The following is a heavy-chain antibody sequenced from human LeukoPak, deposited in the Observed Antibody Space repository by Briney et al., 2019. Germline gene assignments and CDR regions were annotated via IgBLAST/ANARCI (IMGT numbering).Heavy chain of an antibody. J-gene: IGHJ4*02. CDR1: GGTFSSYA. D-gene: IGHD2-15*01. CDR2: IIPIFGTA. Sequence: SVKLSCKASGGTFSSYAISWVRQAPGQGLEWMGGIIPIFGTANYAQKFQGRVTITADKSTSTAYMELSSLRSEDTAVYYCAREGYCSGGSCFDYWGQGTLVTVSS. V-gene: IGHV1-69*06. CDR3: AREGYCSGGSCFDY.